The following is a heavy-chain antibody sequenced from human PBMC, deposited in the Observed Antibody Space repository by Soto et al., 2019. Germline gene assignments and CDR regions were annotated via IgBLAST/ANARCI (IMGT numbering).Heavy chain of an antibody. CDR2: IIPIFGTA. CDR3: ARDPDYYDSSGYYNRHSNWFDP. D-gene: IGHD3-22*01. Sequence: SVKVSCKASGGTFSSYAISWVRQAPGQGLEWMGGIIPIFGTANYAQKFQGRVTITADESTSTAYMELSSLRSEDTAVYYCARDPDYYDSSGYYNRHSNWFDPWGQGTLVTVSS. V-gene: IGHV1-69*13. CDR1: GGTFSSYA. J-gene: IGHJ5*02.